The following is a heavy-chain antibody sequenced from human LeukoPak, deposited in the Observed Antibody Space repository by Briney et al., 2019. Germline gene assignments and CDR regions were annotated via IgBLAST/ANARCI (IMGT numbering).Heavy chain of an antibody. Sequence: SETLSLTCTVSGVSISNYYWSWIRQPPGKGLEWIGYIYYSGSTNYNPSLKSRVTISVDKSKNQFSLRLNSVTAADTAVYYCARDYDSSPNAFDIWGQGTMVTVSS. J-gene: IGHJ3*02. CDR3: ARDYDSSPNAFDI. CDR2: IYYSGST. D-gene: IGHD3-22*01. V-gene: IGHV4-59*12. CDR1: GVSISNYY.